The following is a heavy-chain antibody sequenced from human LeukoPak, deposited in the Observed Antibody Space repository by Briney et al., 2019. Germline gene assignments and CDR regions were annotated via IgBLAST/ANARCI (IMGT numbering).Heavy chain of an antibody. CDR2: ISSSSSYI. V-gene: IGHV3-21*01. Sequence: PGGSLRLSCAASGFTFSSYAMNWVRQAPGKGLEWVSSISSSSSYIYYADSVKGRFTISRDNAKNSLYLQMNSLRAEDTAVYYCARGRAHDAFDIWGQGTMVTVSS. CDR1: GFTFSSYA. J-gene: IGHJ3*02. CDR3: ARGRAHDAFDI.